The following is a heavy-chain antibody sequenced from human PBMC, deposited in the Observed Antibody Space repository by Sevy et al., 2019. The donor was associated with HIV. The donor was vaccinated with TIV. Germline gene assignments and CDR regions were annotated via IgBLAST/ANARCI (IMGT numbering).Heavy chain of an antibody. CDR2: INTDGKII. D-gene: IGHD1-26*01. J-gene: IGHJ4*02. CDR3: ARGSRGTFGS. V-gene: IGHV3-74*01. CDR1: GFTFTSDY. Sequence: AGGSLRLSCAASGFTFTSDYMHWVRQPPGKGLVWVSHINTDGKIIRYADSVKGRFTTSRDNAKNTLYLQMNSLRAEDTAVYYCARGSRGTFGSWGQGTLVTVSS.